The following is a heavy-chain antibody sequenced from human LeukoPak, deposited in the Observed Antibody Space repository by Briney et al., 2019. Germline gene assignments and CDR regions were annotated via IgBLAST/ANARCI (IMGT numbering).Heavy chain of an antibody. CDR3: ARLTGYMIEDYFDY. CDR2: IYYSWST. J-gene: IGHJ4*02. CDR1: GGSISSSRYY. V-gene: IGHV4-39*07. D-gene: IGHD3-22*01. Sequence: QASETLSPACTVSGGSISSSRYYWGWIRQPPGKGLEWFGSIYYSWSTYYNPSLKSRVTISVDTSKNQFYLKLRSVTAADTAVYYCARLTGYMIEDYFDYWGQGTLVTVSS.